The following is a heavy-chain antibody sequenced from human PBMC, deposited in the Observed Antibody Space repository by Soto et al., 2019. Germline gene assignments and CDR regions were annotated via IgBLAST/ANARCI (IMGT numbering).Heavy chain of an antibody. J-gene: IGHJ4*02. CDR1: GFTFSSYA. D-gene: IGHD6-19*01. Sequence: EVQLLESGGGLVQPGGSLRLSCAASGFTFSSYAMSWVRQAPGKGLEWVSAISGSGVSTYYADSVKGRFTISRDNSKNMLYLQMNSLRAEDTAVYYCAKEYEYSSGWERIDYWGQGTLVTVSS. CDR2: ISGSGVST. V-gene: IGHV3-23*01. CDR3: AKEYEYSSGWERIDY.